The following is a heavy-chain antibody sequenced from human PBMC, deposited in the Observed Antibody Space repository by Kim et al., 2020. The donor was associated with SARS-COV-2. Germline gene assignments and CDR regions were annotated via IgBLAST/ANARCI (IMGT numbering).Heavy chain of an antibody. Sequence: QNFQGRVTITRDTSASTAYLELSNLRSEDTAVYYCARGGGSGSYSTVFDYWGQGTLVTVSS. J-gene: IGHJ4*02. CDR3: ARGGGSGSYSTVFDY. V-gene: IGHV1-3*01. D-gene: IGHD3-10*01.